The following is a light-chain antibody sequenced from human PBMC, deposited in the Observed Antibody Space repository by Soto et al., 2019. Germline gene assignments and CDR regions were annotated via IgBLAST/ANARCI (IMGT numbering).Light chain of an antibody. J-gene: IGKJ1*01. Sequence: EIVMTQSPATLSVSPGERATFSCRASQSVSSNLAWYQQKPGQAPRLLIYGASTRATGIPARFSGSGSGTEFTLTISSLQSEDFATYYCLLAYAYFWAFGQGTKVEIK. V-gene: IGKV3-15*01. CDR2: GAS. CDR1: QSVSSN. CDR3: LLAYAYFWA.